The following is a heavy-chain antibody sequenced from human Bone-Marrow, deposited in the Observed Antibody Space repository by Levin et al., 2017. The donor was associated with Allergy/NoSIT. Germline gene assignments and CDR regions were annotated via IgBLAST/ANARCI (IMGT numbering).Heavy chain of an antibody. CDR1: GFAFTDYY. V-gene: IGHV1-2*02. Sequence: GESLKISCKASGFAFTDYYMHWVRQTPGQGLEWLGWINPNNGATKYALKFQDRVTMTRDTSISTAYMEFRRLRSDDTAVFYCARDPAVTRDGYFDLWGRGTLVSVSS. CDR3: ARDPAVTRDGYFDL. J-gene: IGHJ2*01. CDR2: INPNNGAT. D-gene: IGHD4-17*01.